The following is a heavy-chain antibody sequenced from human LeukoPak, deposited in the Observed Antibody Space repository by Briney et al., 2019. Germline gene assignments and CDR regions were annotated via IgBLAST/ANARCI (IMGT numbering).Heavy chain of an antibody. CDR3: TRARHYDFAMDV. D-gene: IGHD3-3*01. CDR2: IRSKAYGGTT. Sequence: PGGSLRLSCAASGFTFSSYSMNWVRQAPGKGLEWVGFIRSKAYGGTTEYAASVKGRFTISRDDSKSIAYLQMNSLKTEDTAVYYCTRARHYDFAMDVWGKGTTVTVSS. V-gene: IGHV3-49*04. CDR1: GFTFSSYS. J-gene: IGHJ6*03.